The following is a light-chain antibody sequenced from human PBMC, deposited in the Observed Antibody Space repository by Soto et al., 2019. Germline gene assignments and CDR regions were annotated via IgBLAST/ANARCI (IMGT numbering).Light chain of an antibody. CDR3: QQRSSRPPLT. V-gene: IGKV3-11*01. Sequence: EIVLTQSPATLSLSPGERATLSYRASQSISNYLAWYQQKPGQAPRLLIYDASNRATGIPARFSGSGSGTDFTLTISSLEPEDFAVYYCQQRSSRPPLTFGGGTKVEIK. J-gene: IGKJ4*01. CDR2: DAS. CDR1: QSISNY.